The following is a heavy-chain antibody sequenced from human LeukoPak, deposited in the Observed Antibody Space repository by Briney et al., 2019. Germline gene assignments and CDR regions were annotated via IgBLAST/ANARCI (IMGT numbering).Heavy chain of an antibody. CDR1: GFTFSSYS. CDR3: ARGLRYFDWLFATFDY. D-gene: IGHD3-9*01. Sequence: GGSLRLSCAASGFTFSSYSMNWVRQAPGKGLEWVSSISSSSSYIYYADLVKGRFTISRDNAENSLYLQMNSLRAEDTAVYYCARGLRYFDWLFATFDYWGQGTLVTVSS. J-gene: IGHJ4*02. V-gene: IGHV3-21*01. CDR2: ISSSSSYI.